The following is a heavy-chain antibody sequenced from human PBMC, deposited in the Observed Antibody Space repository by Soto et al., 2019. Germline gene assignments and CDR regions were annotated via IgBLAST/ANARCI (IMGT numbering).Heavy chain of an antibody. CDR2: ISSSSSTI. CDR3: ARDGDYGDYLRSYWYFDL. V-gene: IGHV3-48*01. Sequence: EVQLVESGGGLVQPGGSLRLSCAASGFTFSSYSMNWVRQAPGKGLEWVSYISSSSSTIYYADSVKGRFTISRDNAKNSLYLQINSLRAEDTAVYYCARDGDYGDYLRSYWYFDLWGRGTLVTVSS. CDR1: GFTFSSYS. J-gene: IGHJ2*01. D-gene: IGHD4-17*01.